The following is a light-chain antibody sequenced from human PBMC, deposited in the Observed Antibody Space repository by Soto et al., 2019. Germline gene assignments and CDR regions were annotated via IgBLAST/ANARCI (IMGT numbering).Light chain of an antibody. J-gene: IGLJ1*01. CDR2: EVS. CDR1: SSDVGGYNY. Sequence: QSALTQPPSASGSPGQSVTITYTGTSSDVGGYNYVSWYQQYPGKAPKLMIYEVSKRPSGVPDRFSGSKSGNTASLTVSGLQAEDEADYYCSSHAGSKNYVFGTGTKVTVL. CDR3: SSHAGSKNYV. V-gene: IGLV2-8*01.